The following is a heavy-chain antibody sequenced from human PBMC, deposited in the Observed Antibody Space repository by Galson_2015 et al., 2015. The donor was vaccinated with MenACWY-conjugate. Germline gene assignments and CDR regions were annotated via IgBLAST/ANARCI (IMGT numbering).Heavy chain of an antibody. CDR2: IKSQTDGRKI. CDR1: AFTFSNAY. CDR3: TTHKPDSWGGLLFHFFDF. V-gene: IGHV3-15*01. D-gene: IGHD2-21*01. Sequence: SLRLSCAGSAFTFSNAYMSWVRQAPGKGLEWVGRIKSQTDGRKIDYAAPVKGRFTISRDDSKNTLYLQMNSLKIEDTAVYYCTTHKPDSWGGLLFHFFDFWGQGALVTVSS. J-gene: IGHJ4*02.